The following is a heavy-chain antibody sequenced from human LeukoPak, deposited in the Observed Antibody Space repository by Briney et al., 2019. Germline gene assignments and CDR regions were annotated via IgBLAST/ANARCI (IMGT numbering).Heavy chain of an antibody. J-gene: IGHJ4*02. CDR3: ARDRGELTFDY. Sequence: ASVKVSCKASGYTFTSYYMHWVRQAPGQGLEWMGIINPSGGSTSYAQKFQGRVTMTRDTSTSTVYMELSSLRSEDMAVYYCARDRGELTFDYWGQGTLVTVSS. D-gene: IGHD1-26*01. CDR2: INPSGGST. V-gene: IGHV1-46*01. CDR1: GYTFTSYY.